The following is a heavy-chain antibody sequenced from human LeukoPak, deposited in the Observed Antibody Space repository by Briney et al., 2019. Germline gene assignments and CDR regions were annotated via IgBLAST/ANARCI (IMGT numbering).Heavy chain of an antibody. D-gene: IGHD6-19*01. CDR3: TRAVAGHPD. J-gene: IGHJ4*02. Sequence: SETLSLTCAVSGVPFSNYYWSWVRQSPRQGLEWIGEINHSAYTNYNPSLKSRVTMSIDTSKKQFSLKLTSVTAADAGVYYCTRAVAGHPDWGQGTLVTVSS. V-gene: IGHV4-34*01. CDR2: INHSAYT. CDR1: GVPFSNYY.